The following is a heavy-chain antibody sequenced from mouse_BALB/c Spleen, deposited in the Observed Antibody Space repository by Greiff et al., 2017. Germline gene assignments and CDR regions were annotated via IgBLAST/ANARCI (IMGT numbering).Heavy chain of an antibody. J-gene: IGHJ1*01. CDR1: GFTFSSFG. V-gene: IGHV5-17*02. D-gene: IGHD4-1*02. CDR2: ISSGSSTI. Sequence: DVKLVESGGGLVQPGGSRKLSCAASGFTFSSFGMHWVRQAPEKGLEWVAYISSGSSTIYYADTVKGRFTISRDNPKNTLFLQMTSLRSEDTAMYYCARSTDWYFDVWGAGTTVTVSS. CDR3: ARSTDWYFDV.